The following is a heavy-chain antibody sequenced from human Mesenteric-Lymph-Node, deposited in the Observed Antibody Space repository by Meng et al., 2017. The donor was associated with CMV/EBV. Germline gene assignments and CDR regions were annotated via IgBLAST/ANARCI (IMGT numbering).Heavy chain of an antibody. V-gene: IGHV1-69*10. CDR1: GGTFSSHA. CDR2: IIPIPGIT. D-gene: IGHD4-17*01. J-gene: IGHJ4*02. Sequence: SVKVSCKASGGTFSSHAISWVRQAPGQGLEWMGGIIPIPGITNYGQKFQGRVTITADKSTSTAYMELSSLRSEDTAVYYCAREERGPLTTHDQSWGQGTLVTVSS. CDR3: AREERGPLTTHDQS.